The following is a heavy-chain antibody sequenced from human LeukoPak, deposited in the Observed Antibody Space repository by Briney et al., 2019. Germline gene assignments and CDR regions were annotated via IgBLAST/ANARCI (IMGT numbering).Heavy chain of an antibody. V-gene: IGHV4-4*07. Sequence: SETLSLTCTVSGGSISSYYWSWIRQPAGKGLEWIGRIYTSGSTNYNPSLKSRVSMSVATSTNQFSLRLSSVNAADTAVYYCARDRGGYDWFDPWGQGTLVTVSS. J-gene: IGHJ5*02. CDR3: ARDRGGYDWFDP. CDR2: IYTSGST. D-gene: IGHD3-22*01. CDR1: GGSISSYY.